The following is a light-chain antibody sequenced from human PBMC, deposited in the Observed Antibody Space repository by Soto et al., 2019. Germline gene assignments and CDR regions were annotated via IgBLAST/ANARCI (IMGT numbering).Light chain of an antibody. J-gene: IGKJ5*01. CDR3: QQRHMWPIT. V-gene: IGKV3-11*01. CDR2: GAS. CDR1: QSVTSY. Sequence: EIVMTQSPATLSVSPGERATLSCRASQSVTSYLAWYQQKPGQAPRLLIYGASNRATGIPPRFSGSGSGTDFTLTISSLEPEDSAVYYCQQRHMWPITFGQGTRLEIK.